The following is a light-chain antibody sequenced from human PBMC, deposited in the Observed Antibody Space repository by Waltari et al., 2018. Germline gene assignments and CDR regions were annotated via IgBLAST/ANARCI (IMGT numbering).Light chain of an antibody. CDR1: SRDIGDYNY. V-gene: IGLV2-14*01. CDR3: SSYTITGTVL. Sequence: QSALTQPASVSGSPGQSIIISCTGTSRDIGDYNYVSWYQQHPGKAPKPMIYEVTNRPSGVSSRCSGSKSGNMASLAISGLQPEDEADYYCSSYTITGTVLFGGGTKLTVL. CDR2: EVT. J-gene: IGLJ2*01.